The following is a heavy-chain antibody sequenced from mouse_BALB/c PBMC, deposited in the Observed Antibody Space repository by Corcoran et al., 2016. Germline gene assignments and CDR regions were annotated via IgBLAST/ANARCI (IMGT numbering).Heavy chain of an antibody. V-gene: IGHV9-3-1*01. Sequence: QIQLVKSGPAMKKPGETVKISCTASGYTFTNYGMNWVRPAPGKGLKWMGWINTYTGEPTYADDFKVRFAFSLETSASTAYLQINNLKNEDTATYCCARRGVGCYFDVWGAGTTVTVSS. CDR2: INTYTGEP. CDR1: GYTFTNYG. CDR3: ARRGVGCYFDV. J-gene: IGHJ1*01.